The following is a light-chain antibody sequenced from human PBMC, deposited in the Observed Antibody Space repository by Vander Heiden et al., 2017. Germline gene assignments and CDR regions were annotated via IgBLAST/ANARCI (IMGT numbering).Light chain of an antibody. J-gene: IGLJ2*01. CDR2: KDH. CDR3: QSSDNTDTYLI. V-gene: IGLV3-25*03. CDR1: TLPKQY. Sequence: SELTPPPPVAVSPGQTVNTPCSGDTLPKQYALWYQQKASQAPVVIIFKDHERPSGFPERFSASTSGTTVTLTINGVKPEDEADYYCQSSDNTDTYLIFGGGTKLTVL.